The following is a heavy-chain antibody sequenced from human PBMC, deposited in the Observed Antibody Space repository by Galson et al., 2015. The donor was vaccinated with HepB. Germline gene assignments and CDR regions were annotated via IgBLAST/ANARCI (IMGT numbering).Heavy chain of an antibody. V-gene: IGHV3-33*01. CDR3: ARVGGGYGTFEYYFDY. CDR2: IWYGGTNK. D-gene: IGHD3-16*01. J-gene: IGHJ4*02. Sequence: SLRLSCAASGFTFSNYAMHWVRQAPGKGLEWVAVIWYGGTNKYYADSVKGRFTISRDNSKNMLYLQMNSLRAEDTAVYYCARVGGGYGTFEYYFDYWGQGTLVTVSS. CDR1: GFTFSNYA.